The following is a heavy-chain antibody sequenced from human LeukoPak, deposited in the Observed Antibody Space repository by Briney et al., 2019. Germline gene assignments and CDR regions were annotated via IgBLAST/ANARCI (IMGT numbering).Heavy chain of an antibody. CDR1: GFTFSSYW. CDR3: AKSSLLEWLSRQSWFDP. V-gene: IGHV3-74*01. CDR2: INSDGSST. J-gene: IGHJ5*02. Sequence: GGSLRLSCAASGFTFSSYWMHWVRQAPGKGLVWVSRINSDGSSTSYADSVKGRFTISRDNSKNTLYLQMNSLRAEDTAVFYCAKSSLLEWLSRQSWFDPWGQGTLVTVSS. D-gene: IGHD3-3*01.